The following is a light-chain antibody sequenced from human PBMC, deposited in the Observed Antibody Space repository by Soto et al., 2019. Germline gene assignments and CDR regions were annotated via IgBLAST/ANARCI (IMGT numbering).Light chain of an antibody. J-gene: IGLJ1*01. CDR1: SSDVGGYIY. CDR3: SSYTTSSSYV. Sequence: LTQPASVSGSPGQSITISCTGTSSDVGGYIYVSWYQQHPGKAPKLMIYDVTSRPSGVSYRFSGSKSGNTASLTISGLQAEDEADYYCSSYTTSSSYVFGAGTKVTVL. V-gene: IGLV2-14*01. CDR2: DVT.